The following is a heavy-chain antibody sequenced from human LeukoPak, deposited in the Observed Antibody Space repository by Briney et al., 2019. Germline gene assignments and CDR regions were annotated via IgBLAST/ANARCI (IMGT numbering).Heavy chain of an antibody. D-gene: IGHD2-15*01. CDR1: RFTFSSYW. CDR2: IKDDGSQK. CDR3: ARRNSGTWWSFDS. V-gene: IGHV3-7*01. Sequence: GGSLRLSCEASRFTFSSYWMSWVRQAPGKGLEWVANIKDDGSQKNYIDSVKGRFTISRGNAKASLFLQMNSLSSEDTAVYYCARRNSGTWWSFDSWGQGTLVTVSS. J-gene: IGHJ4*02.